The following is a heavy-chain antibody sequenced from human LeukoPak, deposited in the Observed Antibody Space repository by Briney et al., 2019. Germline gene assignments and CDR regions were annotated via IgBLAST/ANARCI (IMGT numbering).Heavy chain of an antibody. CDR3: ARDYD. V-gene: IGHV3-7*05. CDR2: ISPDGSEK. Sequence: PGGSLRLSCAASGFTFSSNWMTWVRQAPGQGLERVANISPDGSEKYYVDSVKGRFTISRDNAKNSLYLQMNSLRAEDTAVYYCARDYDWGQGSLVTVSS. J-gene: IGHJ4*02. CDR1: GFTFSSNW. D-gene: IGHD3-16*01.